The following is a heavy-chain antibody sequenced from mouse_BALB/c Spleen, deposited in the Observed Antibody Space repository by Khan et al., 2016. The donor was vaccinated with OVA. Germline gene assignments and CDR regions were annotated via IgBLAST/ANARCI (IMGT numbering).Heavy chain of an antibody. J-gene: IGHJ3*01. CDR3: TRGDPFAY. Sequence: VELVESGAELVRPGASVKLSCKASGYTFTSYWINWVKQRPGQGLEWIGNIYPSDSYTNYNQKFKDKATLTVDKSSSTAYMQLSSPTPEDSAVYYCTRGDPFAYWGQGTLVTVSA. CDR1: GYTFTSYW. CDR2: IYPSDSYT. V-gene: IGHV1-69*02.